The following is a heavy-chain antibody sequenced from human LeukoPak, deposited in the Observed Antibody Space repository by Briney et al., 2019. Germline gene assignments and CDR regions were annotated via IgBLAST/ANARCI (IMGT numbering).Heavy chain of an antibody. CDR2: ISYDGSNK. V-gene: IGHV3-30*18. J-gene: IGHJ4*02. CDR3: AKDFHDGFDY. Sequence: PGRSLRLSCAASGFTFSSDGMHWVRQAPGKGLEWVAVISYDGSNKYYADSVKGRFTISRDNSKNTLYLQMNSLRAEDTAVYYCAKDFHDGFDYWGQGTLVTVSS. CDR1: GFTFSSDG. D-gene: IGHD1-1*01.